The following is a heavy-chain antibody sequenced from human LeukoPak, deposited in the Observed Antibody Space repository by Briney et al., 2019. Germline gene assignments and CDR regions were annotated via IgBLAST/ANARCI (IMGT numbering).Heavy chain of an antibody. CDR1: GGTFSSYA. CDR2: IIPIFGTA. D-gene: IGHD1-26*01. CDR3: AIIVGATNGVDY. J-gene: IGHJ4*02. V-gene: IGHV1-69*05. Sequence: SVKVSCKASGGTFSSYAISWVRQAPGQGLEWMGGIIPIFGTANYAQKLQGRVTITTDESTSTAYMELSSLRSEDTAVYYCAIIVGATNGVDYWGQGTLVTVSS.